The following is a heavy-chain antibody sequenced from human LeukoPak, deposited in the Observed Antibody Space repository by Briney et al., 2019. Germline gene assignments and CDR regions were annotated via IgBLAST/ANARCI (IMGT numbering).Heavy chain of an antibody. J-gene: IGHJ4*02. CDR2: ILYDGSRK. CDR3: AKSFSSSWSLDS. Sequence: GGSLRLSCAASGFNFNGYDMHWVRQAPGKGLEWAAIILYDGSRKYYADSVKGRFTISRDNSQNTLYLQMDSLRAEDTAVYFCAKSFSSSWSLDSWGQGSLVTVSS. CDR1: GFNFNGYD. D-gene: IGHD6-13*01. V-gene: IGHV3-30*18.